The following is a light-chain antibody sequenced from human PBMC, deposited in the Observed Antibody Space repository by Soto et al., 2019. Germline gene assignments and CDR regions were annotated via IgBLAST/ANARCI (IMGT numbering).Light chain of an antibody. J-gene: IGKJ2*01. CDR2: WAS. CDR1: QSVLLSSNNKNY. V-gene: IGKV4-1*01. CDR3: QKYYSDPYT. Sequence: DIVMTQSPDSLAVSLGERATINCKSSQSVLLSSNNKNYLAWYQQKPGQAPKLLIYWASARESGVTDRFSGRGSGTDFTLTLSSLQAGDVEVYSSQKYYSDPYTFGQVTKLQI.